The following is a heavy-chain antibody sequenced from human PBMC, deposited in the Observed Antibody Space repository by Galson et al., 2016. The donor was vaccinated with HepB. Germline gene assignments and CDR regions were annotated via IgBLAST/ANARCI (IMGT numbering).Heavy chain of an antibody. Sequence: SLRLSCAASGFTFSTYSMDWVRQAPGKGLEWISYISTSSSTIYYADSVKGRFTISRDDATNSLYLQMNSLRAEDTGVYYCARDQTRRGPTTFDNWGQGTLVTVSS. J-gene: IGHJ4*02. V-gene: IGHV3-48*01. CDR3: ARDQTRRGPTTFDN. CDR2: ISTSSSTI. CDR1: GFTFSTYS. D-gene: IGHD1-26*01.